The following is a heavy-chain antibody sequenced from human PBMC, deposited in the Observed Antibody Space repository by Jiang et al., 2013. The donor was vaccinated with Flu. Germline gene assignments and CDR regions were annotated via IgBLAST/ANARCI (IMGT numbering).Heavy chain of an antibody. CDR1: GYTFTSHT. Sequence: SGAEVKKPGASVKVSCKASGYTFTSHTMHWVRQAPGQRLGWMGWINTGNGNTHYSQKFQGRVTITTDTSASTAHMELNSLRSEDTAVFYCARDGLGATRGFDYWGQGTLVTVSS. CDR2: INTGNGNT. D-gene: IGHD1-26*01. V-gene: IGHV1-3*04. J-gene: IGHJ4*02. CDR3: ARDGLGATRGFDY.